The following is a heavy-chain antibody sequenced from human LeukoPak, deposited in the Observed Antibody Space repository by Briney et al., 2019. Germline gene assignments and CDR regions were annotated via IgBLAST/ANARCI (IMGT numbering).Heavy chain of an antibody. CDR3: EREDWEALFDF. Sequence: GGSLRLSCAASGFTLSSYLMSWVRQAPGKGLEWVSAISGSGGSTYYADSVKGRFTISRDNSKNTLYLQMNSRRAEDTAVYYCEREDWEALFDFWGQGTLVTVPS. CDR1: GFTLSSYL. CDR2: ISGSGGST. V-gene: IGHV3-23*01. J-gene: IGHJ4*02. D-gene: IGHD3/OR15-3a*01.